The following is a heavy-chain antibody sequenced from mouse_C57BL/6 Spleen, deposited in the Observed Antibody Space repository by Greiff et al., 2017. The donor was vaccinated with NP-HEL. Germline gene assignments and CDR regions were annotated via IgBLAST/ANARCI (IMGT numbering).Heavy chain of an antibody. CDR3: AREDDGLFDY. V-gene: IGHV1-81*01. CDR2: IYPRSGNT. J-gene: IGHJ2*01. CDR1: GYTFTSYG. D-gene: IGHD2-3*01. Sequence: VQLQESGAELARPGASVTLSCKASGYTFTSYGISWVKQRTGQGLEWIGEIYPRSGNTYYNEKFKGKATLTADKSSSTAYMELRSLTSEDSAVYFCAREDDGLFDYWGQGTTLTVSS.